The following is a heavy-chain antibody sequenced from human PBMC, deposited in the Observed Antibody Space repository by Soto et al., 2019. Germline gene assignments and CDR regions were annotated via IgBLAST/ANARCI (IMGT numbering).Heavy chain of an antibody. CDR3: GRHCGGATTGIDY. V-gene: IGHV5-51*01. J-gene: IGHJ4*01. Sequence: GESLKISCEGSGYTFTYYWIGWVRQMPGKGLEWMGVTYPFDSDTRYRPSFQGRVTISAEQSTKTAYLEFSRLQASDTAIYYCGRHCGGATTGIDYWGQGTLVTVSS. D-gene: IGHD1-26*01. CDR2: TYPFDSDT. CDR1: GYTFTYYW.